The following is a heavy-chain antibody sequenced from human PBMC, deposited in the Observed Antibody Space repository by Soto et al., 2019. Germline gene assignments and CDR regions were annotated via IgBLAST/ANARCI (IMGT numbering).Heavy chain of an antibody. CDR1: DGSISTYF. D-gene: IGHD3-3*01. CDR2: IDNSGNT. V-gene: IGHV4-4*07. Sequence: PSETLSLTCTVSDGSISTYFWNWIRQPAGKGLEWIGRIDNSGNTNYKPSLKSRVTMSADTSRNQFSLKLNSVTAADTAVYYCARGGQDFWSGPFDYWGQGALVTVSS. CDR3: ARGGQDFWSGPFDY. J-gene: IGHJ4*02.